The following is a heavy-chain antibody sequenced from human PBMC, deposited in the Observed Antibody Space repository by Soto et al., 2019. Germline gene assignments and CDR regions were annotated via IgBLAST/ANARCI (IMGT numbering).Heavy chain of an antibody. Sequence: EVQLVESGGGLVQPGGSLRLSCAASGFTFTTYWMNWVRQAPGKGLEWVAIIKGDGSQKPYVDSVEGRFTISRDNAKNSLYLEMSSRGDEDTAVFYCGGGSGWLSDSWGQGTLVTVSS. D-gene: IGHD3-3*01. CDR2: IKGDGSQK. CDR3: GGGSGWLSDS. J-gene: IGHJ4*02. V-gene: IGHV3-7*05. CDR1: GFTFTTYW.